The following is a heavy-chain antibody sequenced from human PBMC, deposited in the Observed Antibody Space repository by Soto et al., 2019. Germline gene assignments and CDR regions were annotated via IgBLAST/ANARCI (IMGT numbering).Heavy chain of an antibody. Sequence: PGGSLRLSCAASGFTVSSNYMSWVRQAPGKGLEWVSVIYSGGSTYYADSVKGRFTISRDNSKNTLYLQMNSLRAEDTAVYYCATANCLSGCYSYYGMDLWGQGATGTVSS. D-gene: IGHD1-26*01. CDR2: IYSGGST. V-gene: IGHV3-53*01. J-gene: IGHJ6*02. CDR1: GFTVSSNY. CDR3: ATANCLSGCYSYYGMDL.